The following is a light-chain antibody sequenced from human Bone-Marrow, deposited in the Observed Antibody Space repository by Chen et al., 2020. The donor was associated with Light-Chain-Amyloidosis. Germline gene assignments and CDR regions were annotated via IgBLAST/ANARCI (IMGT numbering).Light chain of an antibody. Sequence: SYVLTHSPSVSVSPGGPAEITCGGKNIGGESVHWYQQKSGQAPVLVVYDDRDRPSGIPERFSGSNSGNTATLIISRVEAGDEADYYCQVWDVSSDHPWVFGGGTKLTVL. J-gene: IGLJ3*02. V-gene: IGLV3-21*02. CDR3: QVWDVSSDHPWV. CDR1: NIGGES. CDR2: DDR.